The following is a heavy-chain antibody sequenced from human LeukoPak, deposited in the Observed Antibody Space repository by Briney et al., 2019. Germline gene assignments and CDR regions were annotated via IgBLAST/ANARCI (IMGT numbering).Heavy chain of an antibody. CDR3: ARDAGTGTTGNYYYYMDV. V-gene: IGHV4-4*07. CDR2: IYTSGST. CDR1: GGSISSHY. Sequence: PSETLSLTCTVSGGSISSHYWSWIRQPAGKGLEWIGRIYTSGSTNYHPSLESRVTISVDKSKNQFSLKLSSVTAADTAVYYCARDAGTGTTGNYYYYMDVWGKGTTVTVSS. J-gene: IGHJ6*03. D-gene: IGHD1-7*01.